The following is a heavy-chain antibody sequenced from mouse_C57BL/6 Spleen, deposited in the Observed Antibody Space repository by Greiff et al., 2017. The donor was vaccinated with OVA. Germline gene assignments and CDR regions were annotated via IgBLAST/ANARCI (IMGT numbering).Heavy chain of an antibody. CDR2: IDPENGDT. V-gene: IGHV14-4*01. D-gene: IGHD2-5*01. J-gene: IGHJ3*01. CDR1: GFNIKDDY. CDR3: TTSRYSNYRFAY. Sequence: EVQLQQSGAELVRPGASVKLSCTASGFNIKDDYMHWVKQRPEQGLEWIGWIDPENGDTEYASKFQGKATITADTSSNTAYLQLSSLTSEDTAVYYCTTSRYSNYRFAYWGQGTLVTVSA.